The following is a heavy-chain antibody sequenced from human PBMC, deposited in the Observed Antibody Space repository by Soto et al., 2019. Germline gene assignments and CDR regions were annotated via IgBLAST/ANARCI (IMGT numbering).Heavy chain of an antibody. J-gene: IGHJ6*02. D-gene: IGHD2-2*01. CDR2: IYPGDSDT. Sequence: PGESLKISCKGSGYSFTSYWIGWVRQMPGKGLEWMGIIYPGDSDTRYSPSFQGQVTISADKSISTAYLQWSSLKASDTAMYYCARLVVPAAMPGDYYYYYGMDVWGQGTTVTVSS. V-gene: IGHV5-51*01. CDR1: GYSFTSYW. CDR3: ARLVVPAAMPGDYYYYYGMDV.